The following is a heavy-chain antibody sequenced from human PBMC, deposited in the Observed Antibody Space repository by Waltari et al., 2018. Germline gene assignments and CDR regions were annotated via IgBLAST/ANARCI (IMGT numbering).Heavy chain of an antibody. V-gene: IGHV3-23*05. CDR3: AKDSGYSMIRGRENS. Sequence: VYLLESGGGLVQPGGSLRLSCVGSGFDYSSYAMSWVRQAPGKGVEWVAGIENSGETTYYVGSVKGRFTSSRDDARNTVYLHMTTLRVDDTAVYYCAKDSGYSMIRGRENSWGQGTLVIVSS. D-gene: IGHD3-10*01. J-gene: IGHJ4*02. CDR1: GFDYSSYA. CDR2: IENSGETT.